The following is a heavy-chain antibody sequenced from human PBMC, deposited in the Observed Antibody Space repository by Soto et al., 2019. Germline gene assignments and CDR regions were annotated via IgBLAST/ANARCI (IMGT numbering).Heavy chain of an antibody. V-gene: IGHV4-59*05. CDR2: IYYSGST. CDR1: GGSISSYY. D-gene: IGHD2-15*01. J-gene: IGHJ4*02. Sequence: PSETLSLTCTVSGGSISSYYWSWIRQPPGKGLEWIGSIYYSGSTYYNPSLKSRVTISVDTSKNQFSLKLSSVTAADTAVYYCARLIVVVVAIDYWGQGTLVTVSS. CDR3: ARLIVVVVAIDY.